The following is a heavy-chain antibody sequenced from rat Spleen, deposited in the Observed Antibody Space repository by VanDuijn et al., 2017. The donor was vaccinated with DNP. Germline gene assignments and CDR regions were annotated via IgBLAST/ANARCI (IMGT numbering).Heavy chain of an antibody. D-gene: IGHD1-7*01. CDR1: GFTFTDFY. CDR3: ARQGLWVFDY. Sequence: EVQLVESGGGLVQPGGSMKLSCAASGFTFTDFYMAWVRQAPKKGLEWVASVSHEGSSTYYEDSVKGRFTISRDNAKSTLYLQMDSLRSEDTATYYCARQGLWVFDYWGQGVMVTVSS. V-gene: IGHV5-22*01. CDR2: VSHEGSST. J-gene: IGHJ2*01.